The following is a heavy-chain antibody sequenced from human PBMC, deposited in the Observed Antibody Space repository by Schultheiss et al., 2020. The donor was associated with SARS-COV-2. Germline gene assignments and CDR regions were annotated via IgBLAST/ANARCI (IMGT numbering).Heavy chain of an antibody. D-gene: IGHD2-21*01. CDR1: GFTFSSYG. CDR2: ISSSGSTI. Sequence: GGSLRLSCAASGFTFSSYGMHWVRQAPGKGLEWVSYISSSGSTIYYADSVKGRFTISRDNAKNTLYLQMNSLRAEDTAVYYCAREYCGGDCLAPWGQGTLVTVSS. CDR3: AREYCGGDCLAP. V-gene: IGHV3-48*04. J-gene: IGHJ5*02.